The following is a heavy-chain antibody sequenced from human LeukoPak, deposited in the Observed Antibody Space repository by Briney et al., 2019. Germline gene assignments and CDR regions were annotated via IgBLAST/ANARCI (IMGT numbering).Heavy chain of an antibody. Sequence: PSETLSLTCTVSGGSISSSSYYWGWIRQPPGKGLEWIGSIFYSGSTYYNPSLKSRVTISVDTSKNQFSLRLSSVTAADTAVYYCARQQSNWASGPGMDVWGQGTTVTVSS. D-gene: IGHD7-27*01. CDR1: GGSISSSSYY. V-gene: IGHV4-39*01. CDR3: ARQQSNWASGPGMDV. J-gene: IGHJ6*02. CDR2: IFYSGST.